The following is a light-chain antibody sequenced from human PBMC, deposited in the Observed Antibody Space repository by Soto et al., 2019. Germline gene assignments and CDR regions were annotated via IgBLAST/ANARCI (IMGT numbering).Light chain of an antibody. CDR2: AAS. Sequence: DIQMTQSPSSLSASVGDRVTITCRASQGISNYLAWYQQKPGKVPKLLIYAASTLQSGVPSRFSGSGSETDFSLTIRSLQPEDGATYYCQKYTSASWTFGQGTKVEI. J-gene: IGKJ1*01. V-gene: IGKV1-27*01. CDR3: QKYTSASWT. CDR1: QGISNY.